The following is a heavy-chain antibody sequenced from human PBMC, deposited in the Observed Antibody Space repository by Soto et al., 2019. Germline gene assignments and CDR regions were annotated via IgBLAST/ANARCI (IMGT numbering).Heavy chain of an antibody. CDR3: ARALQGYYYGMDV. CDR1: GGSVSSNSEY. CDR2: SFSSGST. J-gene: IGHJ6*02. Sequence: SETLSLTCTVSGGSVSSNSEYWTWLRQPPGKGLEWIGYSFSSGSTNYNPSLKSRVTISVDTSKNQFSLKLSSVTAADTAVYYCARALQGYYYGMDVWGQGTTVTVSS. V-gene: IGHV4-61*01.